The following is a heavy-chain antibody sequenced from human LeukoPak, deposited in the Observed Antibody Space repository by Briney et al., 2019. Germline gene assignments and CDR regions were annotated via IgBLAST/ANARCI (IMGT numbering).Heavy chain of an antibody. Sequence: GGSLRLSCAASGFTFSSYWMHWVRQAPGKGLVWVSRINTDGSSTTYADSVKGRFTISRDNAKNTLYLQMNSLRGEDTAIYYCASKVQYSFDYWGQGTLATVSS. V-gene: IGHV3-74*01. CDR1: GFTFSSYW. CDR3: ASKVQYSFDY. D-gene: IGHD2/OR15-2a*01. CDR2: INTDGSST. J-gene: IGHJ4*02.